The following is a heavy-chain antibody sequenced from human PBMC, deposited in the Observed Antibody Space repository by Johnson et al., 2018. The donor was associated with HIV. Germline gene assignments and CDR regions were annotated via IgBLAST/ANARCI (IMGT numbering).Heavy chain of an antibody. CDR2: IYSGGNT. CDR3: ARGHYDFWSGHYYLAFDI. V-gene: IGHV3-53*01. J-gene: IGHJ3*02. D-gene: IGHD3-3*01. CDR1: GFTVSSNF. Sequence: VQLVESGGGLIQPGGSLRLSCAASGFTVSSNFMSWVRQAPGNGLEWVSFIYSGGNTYYADSVKGRFTISRDHSANTLYLQMNSLRAEDTAVYYCARGHYDFWSGHYYLAFDIWGQGTMVTVSS.